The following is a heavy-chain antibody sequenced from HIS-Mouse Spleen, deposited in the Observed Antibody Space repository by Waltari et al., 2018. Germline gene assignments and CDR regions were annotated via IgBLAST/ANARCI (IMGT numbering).Heavy chain of an antibody. CDR1: GAPLSSSSYY. CDR3: ARLLIRVNL. Sequence: QLQLQESGPGLVKPSETLSLTCTVSGAPLSSSSYYWGWIRQPPGKGLEWIGSIYYSGSTYYNPSLKSRVTISVDTSKNQFSLKLSSVTAADTAVYYCARLLIRVNLWGRGTLVTVSS. J-gene: IGHJ2*01. D-gene: IGHD3-16*01. V-gene: IGHV4-39*01. CDR2: IYYSGST.